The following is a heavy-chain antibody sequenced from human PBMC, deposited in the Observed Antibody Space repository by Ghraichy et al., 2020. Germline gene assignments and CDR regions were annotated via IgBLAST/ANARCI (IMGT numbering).Heavy chain of an antibody. J-gene: IGHJ2*01. CDR3: ARDLGYDSSGYLPGDGWYFDL. CDR1: GDSVSSNSAA. CDR2: TYYRSKWYN. D-gene: IGHD3-22*01. Sequence: SQTLSLTCAISGDSVSSNSAAWNWIRQSPSRGLEWLGRTYYRSKWYNDYAVSVKSRITINPDTSKNQFSLQLNSVTPEDTAVYYCARDLGYDSSGYLPGDGWYFDLWGRGTLVTVSS. V-gene: IGHV6-1*01.